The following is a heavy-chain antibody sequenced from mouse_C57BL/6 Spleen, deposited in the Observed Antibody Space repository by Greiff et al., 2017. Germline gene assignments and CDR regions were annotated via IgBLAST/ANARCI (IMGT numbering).Heavy chain of an antibody. CDR2: IDPENGDT. CDR3: TTGFSTTVVATPFDY. V-gene: IGHV14-4*01. CDR1: GFNIKDDY. D-gene: IGHD1-1*01. Sequence: EVKLMESGAELVRPGASVKLSCTASGFNIKDDYMHWVKQRPEQGLEWIGWIDPENGDTEYASKFQGKATITADTSSNTAYLQLSSLTSEDTAVYYCTTGFSTTVVATPFDYWGQGTTLTVSS. J-gene: IGHJ2*01.